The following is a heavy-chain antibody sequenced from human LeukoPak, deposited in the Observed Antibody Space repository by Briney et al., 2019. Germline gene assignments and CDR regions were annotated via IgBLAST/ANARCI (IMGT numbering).Heavy chain of an antibody. CDR2: INTDGSST. V-gene: IGHV3-74*03. J-gene: IGHJ5*02. D-gene: IGHD3-10*01. CDR1: GFTFSSYW. Sequence: GGSLRLSCAASGFTFSSYWMHWVRQAPGKGLVWVSRINTDGSSTTYADSVKGRFTISRDNAKNTLYLEMNSLRAEDTAVYYCASAGYGSGSYPWGQGTLVTVSS. CDR3: ASAGYGSGSYP.